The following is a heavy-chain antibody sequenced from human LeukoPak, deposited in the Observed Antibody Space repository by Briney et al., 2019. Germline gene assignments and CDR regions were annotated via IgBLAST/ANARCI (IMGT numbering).Heavy chain of an antibody. D-gene: IGHD5-12*01. CDR2: ISGSGIRT. J-gene: IGHJ4*02. CDR1: GFTFSNYA. CDR3: AKDVRGYDRPVAY. Sequence: GGSLRLSCAASGFTFSNYAISWIRQAPGKGLEWVSRISGSGIRTYYADSVTGRFTISRDNSKSTVYLQMKNLRAEDTDLYYCAKDVRGYDRPVAYWGQGTLVTVSS. V-gene: IGHV3-23*01.